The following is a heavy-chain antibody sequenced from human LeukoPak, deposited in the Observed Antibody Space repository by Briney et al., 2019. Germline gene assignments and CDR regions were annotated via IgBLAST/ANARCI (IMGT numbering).Heavy chain of an antibody. Sequence: GGSQRLSCAASGFTFSSYAMSWVRQAPGKGLEWVSVISGSGGSTYYADSVKSRFTISRDNSKNTLYLQMSSLRAEDTAVYYCAKDPAVAGTADNFQHWGQGSLVTVSS. V-gene: IGHV3-23*01. J-gene: IGHJ1*01. CDR2: ISGSGGST. D-gene: IGHD6-19*01. CDR1: GFTFSSYA. CDR3: AKDPAVAGTADNFQH.